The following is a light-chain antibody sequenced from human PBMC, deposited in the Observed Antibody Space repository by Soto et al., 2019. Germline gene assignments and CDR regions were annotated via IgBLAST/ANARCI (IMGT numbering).Light chain of an antibody. V-gene: IGLV2-14*03. CDR3: ISYTGRQSYL. J-gene: IGLJ1*01. CDR2: AVS. CDR1: SSDIGSYNH. Sequence: QSVLTQPASVSGSPGQSITISCSGTSSDIGSYNHVAWYQQFPGKSPKLMIYAVSDRPPGVSDRFSGSKSGITASLTISELQTEDEADYYCISYTGRQSYLFGTGTKVTVL.